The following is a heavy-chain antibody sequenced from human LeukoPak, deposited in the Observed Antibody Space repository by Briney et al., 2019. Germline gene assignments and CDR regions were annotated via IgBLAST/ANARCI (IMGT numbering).Heavy chain of an antibody. Sequence: SETLSLTCAVYGGSFSGYYCSWIRQPPGKGLEWIGEINHSGSTNYNPSLKSRVTISVDTSKNQSSQKLSSMTASDTAVYYCARGRANYDNVWGSYRQTLYFDDWGQGTLVTVSS. D-gene: IGHD3-16*02. CDR3: ARGRANYDNVWGSYRQTLYFDD. J-gene: IGHJ4*02. CDR2: INHSGST. CDR1: GGSFSGYY. V-gene: IGHV4-34*01.